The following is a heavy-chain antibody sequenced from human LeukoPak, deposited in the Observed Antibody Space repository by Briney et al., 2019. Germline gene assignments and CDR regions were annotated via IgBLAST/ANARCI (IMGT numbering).Heavy chain of an antibody. J-gene: IGHJ4*02. CDR3: ARRSSGGLYYFDY. D-gene: IGHD3-10*01. CDR1: GFTFSDHY. CDR2: ISTSSAFT. Sequence: PGGSLRLSCAASGFTFSDHYMSWIRQAPGKGLEWISYISTSSAFTNYADSVKGRFTISRDNAKNSLYLQMNSLRAEDTAVYYCARRSSGGLYYFDYWGQGTLVTVSS. V-gene: IGHV3-11*03.